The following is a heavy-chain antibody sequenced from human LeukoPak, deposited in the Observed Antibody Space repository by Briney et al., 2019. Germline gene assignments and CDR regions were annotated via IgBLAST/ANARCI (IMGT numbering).Heavy chain of an antibody. CDR2: ISSSSSYI. CDR3: AELGITMIGGV. D-gene: IGHD3-10*02. J-gene: IGHJ6*04. Sequence: GGSLRLSCAASGFTFSSYEMNWVRQAPGKGLEWVSFISSSSSYIYYADSVKGRFTISRDNARNSLSLQMNSLRAEDTAVYYCAELGITMIGGVWGKGTTVTISS. CDR1: GFTFSSYE. V-gene: IGHV3-21*01.